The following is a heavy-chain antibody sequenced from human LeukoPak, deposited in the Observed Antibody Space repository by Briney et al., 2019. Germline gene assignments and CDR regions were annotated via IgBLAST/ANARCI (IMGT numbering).Heavy chain of an antibody. CDR2: IGYDGSNK. V-gene: IGHV3-30*02. CDR3: AGLQRITIFGVVI. Sequence: GGSLRLSCAASGFTFSSYAMSWVRQAPGKGLEWVAFIGYDGSNKYYADSVKGRFTISRDNSKNTLYLQMNSLRAEDTAVYYCAGLQRITIFGVVIWGQGTMVTVSS. CDR1: GFTFSSYA. J-gene: IGHJ3*02. D-gene: IGHD3-3*01.